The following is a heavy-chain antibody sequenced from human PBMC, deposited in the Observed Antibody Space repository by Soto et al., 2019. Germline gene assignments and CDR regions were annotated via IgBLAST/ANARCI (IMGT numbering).Heavy chain of an antibody. CDR2: IYYSGST. Sequence: SETLSLTCTVSGGSISSSSYYWGWIRQPPGKGLEWIGSIYYSGSTYYNPSLKSRVTISVDTSKNQFSLKLSSVTAADTAVYYCARRRGVLRYFDWLLPFDYWGQGTLVTVSS. CDR1: GGSISSSSYY. CDR3: ARRRGVLRYFDWLLPFDY. D-gene: IGHD3-9*01. J-gene: IGHJ4*02. V-gene: IGHV4-39*01.